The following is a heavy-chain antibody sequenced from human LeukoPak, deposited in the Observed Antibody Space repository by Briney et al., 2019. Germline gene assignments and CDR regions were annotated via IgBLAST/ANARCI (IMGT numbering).Heavy chain of an antibody. Sequence: ASVQVSCKASGYIFPSYGISWVRQAPGQGLEWMGWVSAYNGNTNYAQKLQGRITMSTDTSTSTAHMERRSLKSGDTAVYYCARWGSSWPRTADYWGQGTLVTVSS. J-gene: IGHJ4*02. V-gene: IGHV1-18*01. D-gene: IGHD6-13*01. CDR3: ARWGSSWPRTADY. CDR1: GYIFPSYG. CDR2: VSAYNGNT.